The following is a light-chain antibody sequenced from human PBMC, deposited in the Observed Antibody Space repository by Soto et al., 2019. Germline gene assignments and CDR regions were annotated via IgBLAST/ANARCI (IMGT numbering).Light chain of an antibody. CDR1: QTVLYSSNNKNY. Sequence: DIVMTQSPDSLAVSLGERATINCKSSQTVLYSSNNKNYLAWYQHKPGQPPKLLISWASTRESVVPDRFSGSGSGTDFTLTISSLQAEDVAVYYCHQYYGTPYTFGQGTRLEIK. CDR2: WAS. J-gene: IGKJ5*01. CDR3: HQYYGTPYT. V-gene: IGKV4-1*01.